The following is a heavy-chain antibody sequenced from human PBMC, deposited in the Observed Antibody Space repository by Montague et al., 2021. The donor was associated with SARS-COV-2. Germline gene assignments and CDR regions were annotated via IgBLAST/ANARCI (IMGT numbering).Heavy chain of an antibody. D-gene: IGHD6-13*01. Sequence: VKATQTLTLTCTFSGFSLSTSGVGVGWIRQPPGKALEWLALIXWDDDKRYSPSLKSRLTITKGTSKNQVVLTMTNMDPVDTATYYCAHRDSGRIAAAGFDYWGQGTLVTVSS. CDR3: AHRDSGRIAAAGFDY. CDR2: IXWDDDK. V-gene: IGHV2-5*02. CDR1: GFSLSTSGVG. J-gene: IGHJ4*02.